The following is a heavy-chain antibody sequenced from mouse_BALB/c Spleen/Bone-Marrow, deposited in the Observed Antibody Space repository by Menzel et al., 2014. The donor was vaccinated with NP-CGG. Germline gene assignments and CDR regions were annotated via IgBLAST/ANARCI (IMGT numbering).Heavy chain of an antibody. D-gene: IGHD1-1*01. CDR2: IDPANVNT. Sequence: VQLQQPVAELVKPGASVKLSCTASDFNIKDAYMHWVKQRPEQGLEWIGRIDPANVNTKYDTKFQGKATITADTSSNTAYLLLSSLTSEDTAVYYCAVYYYGRSSFAYWGQGTLVTVSA. CDR3: AVYYYGRSSFAY. V-gene: IGHV14-3*02. CDR1: DFNIKDAY. J-gene: IGHJ3*01.